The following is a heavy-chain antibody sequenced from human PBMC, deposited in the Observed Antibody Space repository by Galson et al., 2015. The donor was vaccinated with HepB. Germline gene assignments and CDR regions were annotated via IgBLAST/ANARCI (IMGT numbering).Heavy chain of an antibody. CDR2: IWYDGSNK. V-gene: IGHV3-33*01. D-gene: IGHD3-22*01. CDR3: AREAPPSWLGGYSPIPYYYYYMDV. J-gene: IGHJ6*03. Sequence: SLRHSCAEPGFTFRIPGMHWARQAPGKGLEWVAVIWYDGSNKYYADSVKGRFTISRDNSKNTLYLQMNSLRAEETAVYYCAREAPPSWLGGYSPIPYYYYYMDVWGKGTTVTVSS. CDR1: GFTFRIPG.